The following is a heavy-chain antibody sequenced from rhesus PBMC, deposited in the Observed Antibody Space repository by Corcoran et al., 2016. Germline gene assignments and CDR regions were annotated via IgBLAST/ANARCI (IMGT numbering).Heavy chain of an antibody. Sequence: QVPLQESGPGLVKPSATLSLTCPLSAALIGRYYWTWLRLPPRQGLEWIRTIDSNSAGTNYHPSLKSRVTISKDTSKNQFSLKLNSVTAADTAVYYCARYWRLVNYYFDYWGQGVLVTVSS. CDR3: ARYWRLVNYYFDY. CDR2: IDSNSAGT. V-gene: IGHV4-81*01. D-gene: IGHD2-2*01. J-gene: IGHJ4*01. CDR1: AALIGRYY.